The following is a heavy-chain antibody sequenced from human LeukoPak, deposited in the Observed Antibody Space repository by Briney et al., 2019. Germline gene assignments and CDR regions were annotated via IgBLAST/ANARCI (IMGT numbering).Heavy chain of an antibody. J-gene: IGHJ2*01. V-gene: IGHV1-46*01. CDR3: AGTLNYYDSSGYYRDNWYLDL. Sequence: ASVKVSCKASGDNFISDYMHWVRQAPGQGLEWMGISNPSGGSTSSAQKFQDRVTMNRDTSTSTVYMELSSLKSEDTAVYYCAGTLNYYDSSGYYRDNWYLDLWGRGTLVTVSS. CDR1: GDNFISDY. D-gene: IGHD3-22*01. CDR2: SNPSGGST.